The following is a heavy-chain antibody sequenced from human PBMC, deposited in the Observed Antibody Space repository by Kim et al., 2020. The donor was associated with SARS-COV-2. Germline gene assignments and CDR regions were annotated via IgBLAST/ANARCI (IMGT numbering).Heavy chain of an antibody. J-gene: IGHJ4*02. V-gene: IGHV3-11*01. CDR3: ARGGARLYYYDSSGYESPVDY. D-gene: IGHD3-22*01. Sequence: GGSLRLSCAASGFTFSDYYMSWIRQAPGKGLEWVSYISSSGSTIYYADSVKGRFTISRDNAKNSLYLQMNSLRAEDTAVYYCARGGARLYYYDSSGYESPVDYWGQGTLVTVSS. CDR1: GFTFSDYY. CDR2: ISSSGSTI.